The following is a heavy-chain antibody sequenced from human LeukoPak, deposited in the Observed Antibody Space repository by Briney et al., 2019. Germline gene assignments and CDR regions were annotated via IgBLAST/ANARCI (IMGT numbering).Heavy chain of an antibody. V-gene: IGHV3-30*18. CDR2: VSYDGSNK. Sequence: GGSLRLSCAASGFTFSSYGMHWVRQAPGKGLEWVAVVSYDGSNKYYADSVKGRFTISRDNSKNTLYLQMNSLRAEDTAVYYCAKDGYYSSSWYYYYYGMDVWGQGTTVTFSS. J-gene: IGHJ6*02. CDR1: GFTFSSYG. CDR3: AKDGYYSSSWYYYYYGMDV. D-gene: IGHD6-13*01.